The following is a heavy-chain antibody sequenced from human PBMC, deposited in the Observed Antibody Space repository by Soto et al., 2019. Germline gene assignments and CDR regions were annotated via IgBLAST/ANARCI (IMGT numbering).Heavy chain of an antibody. V-gene: IGHV4-61*01. Sequence: SETLSLTCTVSGGSVSSGSYYWSWIRQPPGKGLEWIGYIYYSGSTNYNPSLKSRVTISVDTSKNQFSLKLSSVTAADTAVYYCARDRERRITIVGVASSYYYGMDVWGQGTTVTVSS. J-gene: IGHJ6*02. CDR3: ARDRERRITIVGVASSYYYGMDV. CDR2: IYYSGST. CDR1: GGSVSSGSYY. D-gene: IGHD3-3*01.